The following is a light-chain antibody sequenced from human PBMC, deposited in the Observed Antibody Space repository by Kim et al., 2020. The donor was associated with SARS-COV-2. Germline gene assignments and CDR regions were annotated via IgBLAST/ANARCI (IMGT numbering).Light chain of an antibody. V-gene: IGLV3-19*01. CDR2: GKN. CDR3: HSRDNSGDHVL. J-gene: IGLJ2*01. Sequence: SSELTQDPAVSVALGQTVRITCQGDSLRSYYATWYQQKPGQAPIVVIYGKNNRPSGIPDRFSGSSSGNTASLTITGAQAVDEADYYCHSRDNSGDHVLFGGGTQLTVL. CDR1: SLRSYY.